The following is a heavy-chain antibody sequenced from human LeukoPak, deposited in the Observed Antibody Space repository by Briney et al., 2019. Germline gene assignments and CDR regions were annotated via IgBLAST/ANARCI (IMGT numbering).Heavy chain of an antibody. CDR3: ARTVTRGSNWFDP. Sequence: ASVKVSCKASGYTFTSYYMHWVRQAPGQGLEWMGGIIPIFGTANYAQKFQGRVTITADESTSTVYMELSSLRSEDTAVYYCARTVTRGSNWFDPWGQGTLVTVSS. V-gene: IGHV1-69*13. D-gene: IGHD3-10*01. CDR2: IIPIFGTA. CDR1: GYTFTSYY. J-gene: IGHJ5*02.